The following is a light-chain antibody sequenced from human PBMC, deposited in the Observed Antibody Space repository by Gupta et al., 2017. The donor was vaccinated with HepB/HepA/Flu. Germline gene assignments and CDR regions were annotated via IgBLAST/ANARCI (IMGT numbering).Light chain of an antibody. CDR2: EVT. Sequence: QSALTQPASVSGSPGQSITISCTGTSSDIGSYNLVSWYQQHPGKAPKLLIYEVTKWPSGVSNRFSGSKSGNTASLTISDLQAEDEADYYCSSYTRLSTVIFGGGTKLTVL. CDR1: SSDIGSYNL. V-gene: IGLV2-23*02. CDR3: SSYTRLSTVI. J-gene: IGLJ2*01.